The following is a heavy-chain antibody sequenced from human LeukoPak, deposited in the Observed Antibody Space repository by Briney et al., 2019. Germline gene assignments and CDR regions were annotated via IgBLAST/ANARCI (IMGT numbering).Heavy chain of an antibody. V-gene: IGHV4-61*10. J-gene: IGHJ4*02. CDR1: GGSISSGSYY. Sequence: PSETLSLTCTVSGGSISSGSYYWSWIRQPAGKGLEWIGEIDHRGRTNYNPSLKSRVTISVDTSKKQFSLKLTSVTVADTAVYYCASARFDYWGQGTLVTVSS. CDR2: IDHRGRT. CDR3: ASARFDY.